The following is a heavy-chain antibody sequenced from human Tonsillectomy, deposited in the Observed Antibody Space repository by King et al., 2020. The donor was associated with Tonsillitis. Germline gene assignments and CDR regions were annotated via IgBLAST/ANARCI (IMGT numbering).Heavy chain of an antibody. CDR2: ISWDGGST. CDR3: TKEADGSGSYYGA. CDR1: GFILDDYS. D-gene: IGHD3-10*01. J-gene: IGHJ4*02. V-gene: IGHV3-43*01. Sequence: VQLVESGGVVVQPGGSLRISCVASGFILDDYSMHWVRQAPGKGLEWVSLISWDGGSTYYADSVKGRFTISRDNSKNSLYLQMNSVRTEDTAWYYCTKEADGSGSYYGAWGQGTLVTVSS.